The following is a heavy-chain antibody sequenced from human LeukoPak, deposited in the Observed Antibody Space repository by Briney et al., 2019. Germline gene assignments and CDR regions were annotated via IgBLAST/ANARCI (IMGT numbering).Heavy chain of an antibody. D-gene: IGHD1-26*01. CDR2: ISSSSSYI. J-gene: IGHJ4*02. CDR1: GFTFSSYS. Sequence: PGGSLRLSCAASGFTFSSYSMNWVRQAPGKGLEWVSSISSSSSYIYYADSVKGRFTISRDNAKNSLFLQMNSLRDEDTAVYYCAREPAYSGSYYCCNPSDSWGQGTLVTVSS. CDR3: AREPAYSGSYYCCNPSDS. V-gene: IGHV3-21*01.